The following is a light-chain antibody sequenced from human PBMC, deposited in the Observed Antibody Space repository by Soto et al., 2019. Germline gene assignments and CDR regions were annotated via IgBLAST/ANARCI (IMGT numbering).Light chain of an antibody. J-gene: IGKJ4*01. CDR3: QKYNHAPN. CDR2: AAS. CDR1: QGISNY. Sequence: DIQMTQSPSSLSASVGDRVTITCRASQGISNYLGWYQQKPGKVPELLIYAASTLQSGGPSRFSGSGSGTNFTITISSLKPEDVATYYCQKYNHAPNFGGGTKVEIK. V-gene: IGKV1-27*01.